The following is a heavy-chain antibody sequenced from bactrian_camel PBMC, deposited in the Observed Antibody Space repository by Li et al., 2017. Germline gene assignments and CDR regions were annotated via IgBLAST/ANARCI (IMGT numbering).Heavy chain of an antibody. V-gene: IGHV3S6*01. J-gene: IGHJ6*01. D-gene: IGHD1*01. CDR1: GLYFRNHY. CDR3: AAEPLAVGVIICLGHFGF. CDR2: IKSDGTT. Sequence: HVQLVESGGGLVPPGGSLKLSCAASGLYFRNHYMNWVRQAPGEGLEVVSGIKSDGTTVYADDVKGRFTISRDNDKNVLFLQMNNLKPEDTAIYSCAAEPLAVGVIICLGHFGFWGQGTQVTVS.